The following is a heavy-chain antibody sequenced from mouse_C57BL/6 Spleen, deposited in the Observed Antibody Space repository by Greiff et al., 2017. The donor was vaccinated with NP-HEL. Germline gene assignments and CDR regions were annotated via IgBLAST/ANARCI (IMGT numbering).Heavy chain of an antibody. V-gene: IGHV5-12*01. D-gene: IGHD1-1*01. CDR3: ATTVVATGAMDY. CDR2: ISNGGGST. Sequence: EVHLVESGGGLVQPGGSLKLSCAASGFTFSDYYMYWVRQTPEKRLEWVAYISNGGGSTYYPDTVKGRFTISRDNAKNTLYLQMSRLKSEDTAMYYCATTVVATGAMDYWGQGTSVTVSS. CDR1: GFTFSDYY. J-gene: IGHJ4*01.